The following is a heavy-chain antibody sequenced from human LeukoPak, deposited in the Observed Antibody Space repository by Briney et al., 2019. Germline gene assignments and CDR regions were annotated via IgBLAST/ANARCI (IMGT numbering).Heavy chain of an antibody. J-gene: IGHJ3*02. CDR1: GFTFSSYA. Sequence: GGALRLSCAASGFTFSSYAMSWVRQAPGKGLEWVSAISGSGGRTYYADSVKGRFTISRANSKNTLYLQMNSLRAEDTAVYYCAKEKRTMPLEGAFDIWGQGTMVTVSS. CDR2: ISGSGGRT. V-gene: IGHV3-23*01. D-gene: IGHD2-2*01. CDR3: AKEKRTMPLEGAFDI.